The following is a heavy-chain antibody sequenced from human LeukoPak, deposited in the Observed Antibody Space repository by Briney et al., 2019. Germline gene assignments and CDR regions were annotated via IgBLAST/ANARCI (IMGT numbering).Heavy chain of an antibody. J-gene: IGHJ6*03. CDR3: AKAYCSSTSCPMDV. V-gene: IGHV3-23*01. D-gene: IGHD2-2*01. Sequence: GGSLRLSCAASGFTFSSYGMSWVRQAPGKGLEWVSAISGSGGSTYYADSVKGRFTISRDNSKNTLYLQMNSLRAEDTAVYYCAKAYCSSTSCPMDVWGNGTTVTVSS. CDR1: GFTFSSYG. CDR2: ISGSGGST.